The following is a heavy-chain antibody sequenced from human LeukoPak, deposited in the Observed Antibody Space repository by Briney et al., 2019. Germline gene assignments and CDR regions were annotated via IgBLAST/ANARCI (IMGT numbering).Heavy chain of an antibody. D-gene: IGHD6-13*01. J-gene: IGHJ6*02. CDR3: ARDRGSSWYTPRYYGMDV. V-gene: IGHV7-4-1*02. CDR1: GYTFTSYA. Sequence: APVKVSCKASGYTFTSYAMNWVRQAPGQGLEWMGRINTNTGNPTYAQGFTGRFVFSLDTSVSTAYLQISSLKAEDTAVYYCARDRGSSWYTPRYYGMDVRGQGTTVTVSS. CDR2: INTNTGNP.